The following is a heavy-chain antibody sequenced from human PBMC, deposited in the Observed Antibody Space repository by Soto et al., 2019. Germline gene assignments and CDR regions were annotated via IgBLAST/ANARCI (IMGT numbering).Heavy chain of an antibody. CDR2: ISSRSSYI. CDR3: ARDQRYDFWSGYYRDYGMDV. CDR1: GFTFSSYT. J-gene: IGHJ6*02. D-gene: IGHD3-3*01. Sequence: LRLSCAASGFTFSSYTMNWVRQAPGKGLEWVSSISSRSSYIYYADSVKGRFTISRDNAKISVYLQMNSLRAEDTAVYYCARDQRYDFWSGYYRDYGMDVWGQGTTVTVSS. V-gene: IGHV3-21*01.